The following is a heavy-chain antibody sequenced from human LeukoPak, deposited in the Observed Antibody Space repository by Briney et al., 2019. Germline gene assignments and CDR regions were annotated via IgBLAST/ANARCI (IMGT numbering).Heavy chain of an antibody. CDR1: GGSISSSSYY. CDR3: ARQDCSSTSCLFDY. J-gene: IGHJ4*02. V-gene: IGHV4-39*01. D-gene: IGHD2-2*01. CDR2: IYYSGST. Sequence: PSETLSLTCTVFGGSISSSSYYWGWIRQPPGKGLEWIGSIYYSGSTYYNPSLKSRVTISVDTSKNQFSLKLSSVTAADTAVYYCARQDCSSTSCLFDYWGQGTLVTVSS.